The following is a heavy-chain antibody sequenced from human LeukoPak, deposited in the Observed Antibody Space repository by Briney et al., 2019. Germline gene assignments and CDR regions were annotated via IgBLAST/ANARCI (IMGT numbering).Heavy chain of an antibody. D-gene: IGHD3-10*01. CDR1: GFTFSNAW. Sequence: PGGSLRLSCAASGFTFSNAWLNWVRQAPGKGLEWVGHIKSKTDGGTTNYAAPVKGRFTISRDDSKNTLFLQMNSLKTEDTAVYYCTLPWGSGSYYDYWGQGTLVTVSS. V-gene: IGHV3-15*01. CDR2: IKSKTDGGTT. J-gene: IGHJ4*02. CDR3: TLPWGSGSYYDY.